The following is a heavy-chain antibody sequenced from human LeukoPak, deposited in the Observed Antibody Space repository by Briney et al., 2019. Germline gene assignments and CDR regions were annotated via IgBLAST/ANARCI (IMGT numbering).Heavy chain of an antibody. CDR1: GFTFSSYA. CDR2: INSHGGST. CDR3: VKSKCFYCAMDV. V-gene: IGHV3-64D*09. J-gene: IGHJ6*02. D-gene: IGHD3-16*01. Sequence: GRTLRLSCSASGFTFSSYAMHWVRLAPGKGLEYVLGINSHGGSTYYADSVKGRFTFSRDSSKNTLYLQMSSLRAEETAGYHCVKSKCFYCAMDVWAEGSTATVS.